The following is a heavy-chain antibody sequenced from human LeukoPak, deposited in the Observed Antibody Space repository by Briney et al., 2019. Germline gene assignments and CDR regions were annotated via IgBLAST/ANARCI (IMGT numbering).Heavy chain of an antibody. D-gene: IGHD1-14*01. Sequence: GASVKVSCKTSGFTFTNSAMQWVRQARGQRLEWIGWIVVGSGKANYAQKFQGRVTITRDMSTGIAYMELRSLRSDDTAVYYCAADNQQITVWGQGTLVTVSS. CDR3: AADNQQITV. J-gene: IGHJ4*02. CDR2: IVVGSGKA. CDR1: GFTFTNSA. V-gene: IGHV1-58*02.